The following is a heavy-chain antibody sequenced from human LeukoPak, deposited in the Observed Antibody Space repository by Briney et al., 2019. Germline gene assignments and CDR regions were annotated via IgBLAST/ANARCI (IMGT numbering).Heavy chain of an antibody. CDR3: AKEVDLNYDILPGYYRGVYFDY. D-gene: IGHD3-9*01. CDR2: ITDSSSSP. Sequence: GGSLRLSCAASGFTFSTYAMSWVRQAPGKGLEWVSTITDSSSSPYYADSVKGRFTISRDNSKNTLYLQMSSLRAEDTAVYYCAKEVDLNYDILPGYYRGVYFDYWGQGTLVTVSS. CDR1: GFTFSTYA. J-gene: IGHJ4*02. V-gene: IGHV3-23*01.